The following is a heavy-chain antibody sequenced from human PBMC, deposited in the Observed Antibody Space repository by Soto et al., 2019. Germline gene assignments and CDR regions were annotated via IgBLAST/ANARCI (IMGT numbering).Heavy chain of an antibody. Sequence: PSETLSLTCAVYGGSFSCYYWSWIRQAPGKGLEWIGEINHSGSTNYNPSLKSRVTISVDTSKNQFSLKLSSVTAADTAVYYCARGEIEGMGLYYYYGMDVWGQGTTVTVSS. J-gene: IGHJ6*02. CDR1: GGSFSCYY. V-gene: IGHV4-34*01. CDR3: ARGEIEGMGLYYYYGMDV. D-gene: IGHD1-26*01. CDR2: INHSGST.